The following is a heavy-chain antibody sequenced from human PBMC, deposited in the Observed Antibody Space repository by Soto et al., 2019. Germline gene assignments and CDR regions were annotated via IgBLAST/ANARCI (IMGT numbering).Heavy chain of an antibody. D-gene: IGHD3-10*01. CDR2: IIPILGIA. CDR1: GGTFSSYT. CDR3: ALTYGSGSYYPKNNWFDP. V-gene: IGHV1-69*02. J-gene: IGHJ5*02. Sequence: ASVKVSCKASGGTFSSYTISWVRQAPGQGLEWMGRIIPILGIANYAQKFQGRVTITADKSTSTAYMELSSLRSEDTAVYYCALTYGSGSYYPKNNWFDPWGQGTLVTVSS.